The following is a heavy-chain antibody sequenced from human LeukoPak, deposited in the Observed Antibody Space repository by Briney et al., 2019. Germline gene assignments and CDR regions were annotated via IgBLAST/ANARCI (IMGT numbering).Heavy chain of an antibody. CDR1: GYTFTSYG. CDR2: ISGYNGNT. Sequence: ASVKVSCKASGYTFTSYGISWVRQAPGQGLEWMGWISGYNGNTNYAQKFQGRVTMTTDTSTSTAYMELRSLRSDDTAVYYCARDGGPGSGSYRPLYYFDYWGQGTLVTVSS. CDR3: ARDGGPGSGSYRPLYYFDY. J-gene: IGHJ4*02. D-gene: IGHD3-10*01. V-gene: IGHV1-18*01.